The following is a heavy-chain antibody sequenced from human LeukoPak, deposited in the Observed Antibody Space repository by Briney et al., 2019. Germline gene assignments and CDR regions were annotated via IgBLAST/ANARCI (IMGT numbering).Heavy chain of an antibody. Sequence: GGSLRLSCAASGFTFSSNWMSWVRQAPGKGLEWVANIKEDGSEKNYVDSVKGRFTISRDNAKNSLFLQMNSLRAEDTAVYYCARDTDDSSGYYPDYWGQGTLVTVSS. CDR1: GFTFSSNW. V-gene: IGHV3-7*03. CDR2: IKEDGSEK. D-gene: IGHD3-22*01. CDR3: ARDTDDSSGYYPDY. J-gene: IGHJ4*02.